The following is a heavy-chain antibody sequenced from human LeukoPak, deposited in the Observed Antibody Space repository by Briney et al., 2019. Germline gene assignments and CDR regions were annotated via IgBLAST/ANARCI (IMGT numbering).Heavy chain of an antibody. J-gene: IGHJ3*02. CDR1: GYTFTGYY. Sequence: ASVTVSCKASGYTFTGYYMHWVRQAPGQGLEWMGWINPNSGGTNYAQKFQGRVTMTRDTSISTAYMELSRLRSDDTAVYYCARNNPAHNDAFDIWGQGTMVTVSS. D-gene: IGHD1/OR15-1a*01. V-gene: IGHV1-2*02. CDR3: ARNNPAHNDAFDI. CDR2: INPNSGGT.